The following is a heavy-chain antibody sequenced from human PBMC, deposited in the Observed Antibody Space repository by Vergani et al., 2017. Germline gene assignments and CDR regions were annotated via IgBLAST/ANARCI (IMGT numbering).Heavy chain of an antibody. CDR3: ARHQFFGRYSSGALGEFDY. CDR2: VFHNGHP. J-gene: IGHJ4*02. CDR1: GYFLYEGYY. Sequence: QVRLQESGPGLVKPSETLSLTCNVSGYFLYEGYYWAWIRQSPGTGLEWIGSVFHNGHPFSNPSLKSRLTLSVDTSKNQFSLILRSMTPADTAVYYCARHQFFGRYSSGALGEFDYWGPGSQVTVSP. V-gene: IGHV4-38-2*02. D-gene: IGHD6-19*01.